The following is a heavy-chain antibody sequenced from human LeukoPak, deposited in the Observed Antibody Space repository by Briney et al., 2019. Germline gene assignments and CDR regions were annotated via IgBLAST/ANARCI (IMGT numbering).Heavy chain of an antibody. CDR1: GFTFSSYS. Sequence: GGSLRLSCAASGFTFSSYSMNWVRQAPGKGLEWVSYISSSSTKYYADSVKGRFTISRDNAKNSLYLQMNSLRTEDTAVYYCARDEIAAATAFDYWGQGTLVTVSS. CDR3: ARDEIAAATAFDY. D-gene: IGHD6-13*01. V-gene: IGHV3-48*04. J-gene: IGHJ4*02. CDR2: ISSSSTK.